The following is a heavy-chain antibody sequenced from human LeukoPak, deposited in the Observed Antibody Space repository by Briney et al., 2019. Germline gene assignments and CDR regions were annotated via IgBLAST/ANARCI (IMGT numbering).Heavy chain of an antibody. CDR2: INPSDGAT. CDR1: GYTFTMYY. J-gene: IGHJ6*03. V-gene: IGHV1-46*01. CDR3: PGEPSGGMSASWGGLFASYYTYYYMDV. D-gene: IGHD1-26*01. Sequence: ASVKVSCKASGYTFTMYYSHWVRQAPGQGLEWMGMINPSDGATTFAQRFQGRVTLTRDMSTTTAYMDVRSLRSEDTGVYFGPGEPSGGMSASWGGLFASYYTYYYMDVWGRGTTVTVSS.